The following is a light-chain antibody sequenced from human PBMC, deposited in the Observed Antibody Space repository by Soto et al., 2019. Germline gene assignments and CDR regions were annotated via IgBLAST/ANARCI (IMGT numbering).Light chain of an antibody. J-gene: IGKJ1*01. CDR1: QSVSSSY. CDR2: GAS. Sequence: EIVLTQSPGTLSLSPGERATLSCRASQSVSSSYLAWYQQKPGQPPRLLLYGASSRAIVITDRFSGSGSGTDFTLTISRLESEDFAVYYYQQNGTSPWTFGQGTKVEIK. CDR3: QQNGTSPWT. V-gene: IGKV3-20*01.